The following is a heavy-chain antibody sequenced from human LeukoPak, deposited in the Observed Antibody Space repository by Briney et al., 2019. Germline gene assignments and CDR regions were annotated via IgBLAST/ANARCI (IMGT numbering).Heavy chain of an antibody. D-gene: IGHD2-2*01. CDR3: AIPRMGSSTSLYYYYMDV. CDR1: GYTLTELS. Sequence: ASVKVSCKVSGYTLTELSMHWVRQAPGKGLEWMGGFDPEDGETIYAQKFQGRVTITTDESTSTAYMELSSLRSEDTAVYYCAIPRMGSSTSLYYYYMDVWGKGTTVTVSS. CDR2: FDPEDGET. J-gene: IGHJ6*03. V-gene: IGHV1-24*01.